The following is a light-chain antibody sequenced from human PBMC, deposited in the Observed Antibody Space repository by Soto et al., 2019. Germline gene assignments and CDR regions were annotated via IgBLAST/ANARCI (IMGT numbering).Light chain of an antibody. CDR3: QQVNSYPLT. J-gene: IGKJ4*01. CDR1: QGISSY. V-gene: IGKV1-9*01. Sequence: DIQLTQSPSFLSASVGDRVTVTCRASQGISSYLAWYQQKPGKAPKFLIYAASTLQSGVPSRFSGSGSGTDFTLTISSLQPDDFATYYCQQVNSYPLTFGGGTKVEIK. CDR2: AAS.